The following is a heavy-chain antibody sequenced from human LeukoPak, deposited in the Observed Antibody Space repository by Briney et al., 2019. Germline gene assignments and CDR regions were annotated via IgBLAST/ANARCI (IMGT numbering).Heavy chain of an antibody. D-gene: IGHD7-27*01. J-gene: IGHJ3*02. Sequence: SGGSLRLSCAASGFTFSSYAMSWVRQAPGKGLEWVSAISGSGGSTYYADSVKGRFTISRDNAKNSLYLQLNSLRAEDTAVYYCARDLRSNWGYAFDIWGQGTMVTVSS. V-gene: IGHV3-23*01. CDR2: ISGSGGST. CDR3: ARDLRSNWGYAFDI. CDR1: GFTFSSYA.